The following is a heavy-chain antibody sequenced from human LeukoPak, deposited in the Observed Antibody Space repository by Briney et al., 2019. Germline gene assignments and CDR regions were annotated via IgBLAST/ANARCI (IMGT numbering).Heavy chain of an antibody. CDR1: GFIVSNNY. V-gene: IGHV3-53*01. Sequence: GGSLRLSCAASGFIVSNNYMNWVRQAPGKGLEWVSVFYRDGGIYYADSVKGRFTISRDNSMNTVYLQMNSLRVEDTAVYYCARGSFGRPLDDWGQETLVTVSS. CDR2: FYRDGGI. D-gene: IGHD3-10*01. J-gene: IGHJ4*02. CDR3: ARGSFGRPLDD.